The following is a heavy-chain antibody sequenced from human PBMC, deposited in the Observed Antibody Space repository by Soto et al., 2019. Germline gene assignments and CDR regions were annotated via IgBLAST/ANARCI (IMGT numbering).Heavy chain of an antibody. Sequence: SETLSLTCTVSGGSISSSSYYWGWIRQPPGKGLEWIGSTYYSGSTYYNPSLKSRVTISVDTSKNQFSLKLSSVTAAYTAVYYCARHNDYGGYYFDYWGQGTLVPVSS. V-gene: IGHV4-39*01. CDR1: GGSISSSSYY. J-gene: IGHJ4*02. CDR3: ARHNDYGGYYFDY. CDR2: TYYSGST. D-gene: IGHD4-17*01.